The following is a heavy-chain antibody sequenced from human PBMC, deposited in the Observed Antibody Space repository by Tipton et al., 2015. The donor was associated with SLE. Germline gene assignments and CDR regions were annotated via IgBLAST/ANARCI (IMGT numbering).Heavy chain of an antibody. CDR3: ARDPGGVATAFDI. V-gene: IGHV1-46*01. Sequence: QSGPEVKKPGASVKVSCKASGHTFTSYYMHWVRQAPGQGLEWMGIINPSGGSTSYAQKFQGRVTMTRDTPTSTVYMELSSLRSEDTAVYYCARDPGGVATAFDIWGQGTMVTVSS. CDR1: GHTFTSYY. CDR2: INPSGGST. D-gene: IGHD5-12*01. J-gene: IGHJ3*02.